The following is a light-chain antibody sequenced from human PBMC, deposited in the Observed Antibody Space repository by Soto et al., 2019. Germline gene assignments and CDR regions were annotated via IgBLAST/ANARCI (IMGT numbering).Light chain of an antibody. CDR3: SSYTSSSTYV. CDR1: SSDVGGYNY. Sequence: QSALTQPASVSGSPGQSITISCTGTSSDVGGYNYVSWYQQHPGKAPKLMIYDVSNRPSGVSNRFSGSKSGHTAALTISGLQAEDEADYYCSSYTSSSTYVLGTGTKVTVL. J-gene: IGLJ1*01. V-gene: IGLV2-14*01. CDR2: DVS.